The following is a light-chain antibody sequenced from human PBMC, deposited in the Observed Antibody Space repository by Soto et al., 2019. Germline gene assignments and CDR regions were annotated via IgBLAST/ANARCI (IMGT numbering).Light chain of an antibody. CDR3: QQYGSSPWT. V-gene: IGKV3-20*01. CDR2: GAS. Sequence: EIVLTQSPGTLSLSPGERATLPCRASQSVSSSYLAWYQQKPGQAPRLLIYGASGRATGIPDRFSGSGSGTDFTLTISRLEPEDFAVYYCQQYGSSPWTFGQGTKLEIK. J-gene: IGKJ1*01. CDR1: QSVSSSY.